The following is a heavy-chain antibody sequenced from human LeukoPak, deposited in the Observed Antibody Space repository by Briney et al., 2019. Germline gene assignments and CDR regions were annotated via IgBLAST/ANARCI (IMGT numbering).Heavy chain of an antibody. CDR1: GFTFSSYA. CDR2: ISSNGGST. D-gene: IGHD2-15*01. Sequence: GGSLRLSCAASGFTFSSYAVHWVRQAPGKGLEYVSAISSNGGSTYYANSVKGRFTISRDNSKNTLYLQMGSLRAEDMAVYYCARDSCSGGSCYLDYWGQGTLVTVSS. CDR3: ARDSCSGGSCYLDY. V-gene: IGHV3-64*01. J-gene: IGHJ4*02.